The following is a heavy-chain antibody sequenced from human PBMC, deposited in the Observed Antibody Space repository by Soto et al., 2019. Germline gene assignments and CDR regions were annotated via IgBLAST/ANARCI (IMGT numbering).Heavy chain of an antibody. CDR2: INPRGGRT. Sequence: ASVKVSCKASGYTFTNYYMHWVRQAPGQGLEWMGMINPRGGRTTYPQKFQGRVTMTTDTSTSTVYMELSSLRSEDTAVYYCASPRGYSYGSLLKWGQGTLVTVSS. D-gene: IGHD5-18*01. J-gene: IGHJ4*02. V-gene: IGHV1-46*01. CDR1: GYTFTNYY. CDR3: ASPRGYSYGSLLK.